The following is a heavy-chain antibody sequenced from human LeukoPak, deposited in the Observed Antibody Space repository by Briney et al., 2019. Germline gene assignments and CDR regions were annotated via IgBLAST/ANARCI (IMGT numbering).Heavy chain of an antibody. CDR2: IYYSGST. J-gene: IGHJ4*02. Sequence: SETLSLTCTVSGGSISSYYWSWIRQPPGKGLEWIGYIYYSGSTNYNPSLKSRVTISVDTSKNQFSLKLSSVTAADTAVYYCARVGRDGYNFGYYFDYWGQGTLVTVSS. CDR3: ARVGRDGYNFGYYFDY. V-gene: IGHV4-59*01. CDR1: GGSISSYY. D-gene: IGHD5-24*01.